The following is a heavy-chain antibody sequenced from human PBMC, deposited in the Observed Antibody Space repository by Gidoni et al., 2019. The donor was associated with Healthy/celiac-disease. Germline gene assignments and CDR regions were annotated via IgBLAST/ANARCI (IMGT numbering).Heavy chain of an antibody. CDR3: ARGTGEY. J-gene: IGHJ4*02. V-gene: IGHV3-7*01. CDR1: GFTFSSHW. D-gene: IGHD1-1*01. Sequence: EVQLVESGGGLVQPGGSLRLSCAASGFTFSSHWMTWVRQVPGKGLEWVANIKADGSERYYVDSVKGRFTMSRDNAKNSLHLQMNNLRAEDTAVYYCARGTGEYWGQGTLVTVSS. CDR2: IKADGSER.